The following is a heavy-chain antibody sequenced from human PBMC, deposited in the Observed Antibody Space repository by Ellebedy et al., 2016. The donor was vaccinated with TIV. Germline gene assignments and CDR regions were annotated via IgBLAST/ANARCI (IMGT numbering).Heavy chain of an antibody. D-gene: IGHD5-12*01. CDR2: VVTGYDT. CDR1: GFTFSRFD. J-gene: IGHJ4*02. CDR3: ARQSTWVATMYPYFFDS. Sequence: GESLKISXEGSGFTFSRFDIHWVRQSAVKGLEWVSSVVTGYDTHAAASVKGRFTVSRDNARNSVYLQMNSLRAGDTAVYYCARQSTWVATMYPYFFDSWGQGTLVTVSS. V-gene: IGHV3-13*01.